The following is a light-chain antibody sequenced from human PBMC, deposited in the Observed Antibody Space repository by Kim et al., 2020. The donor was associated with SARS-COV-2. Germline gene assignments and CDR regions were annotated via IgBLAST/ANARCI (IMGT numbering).Light chain of an antibody. Sequence: ELTQPPSASGTPGQRVTISCSGSSSNIGSNNVVWYQQLPGAAPNLLIYSNNQRPSGIPDRFSGSRSGTSASLAISGLQSEDEADYYCASWEDTLVGRVFGGGTQLTVL. V-gene: IGLV1-44*01. CDR3: ASWEDTLVGRV. J-gene: IGLJ3*02. CDR2: SNN. CDR1: SSNIGSNN.